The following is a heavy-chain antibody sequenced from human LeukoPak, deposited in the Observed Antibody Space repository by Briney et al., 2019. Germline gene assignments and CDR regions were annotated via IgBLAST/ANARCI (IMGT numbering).Heavy chain of an antibody. CDR3: ARDVGGRTTEYYFDY. D-gene: IGHD4-11*01. V-gene: IGHV3-11*01. Sequence: PGGSLRLSCAASGFTFSDFSMSWIRQAPGKGLEWVSYISRSGDIICYADSVKGRFTISRDNAKNSVYLQMNSLRAGDTAVYYCARDVGGRTTEYYFDYWGQGTLVTVSS. J-gene: IGHJ4*02. CDR2: ISRSGDII. CDR1: GFTFSDFS.